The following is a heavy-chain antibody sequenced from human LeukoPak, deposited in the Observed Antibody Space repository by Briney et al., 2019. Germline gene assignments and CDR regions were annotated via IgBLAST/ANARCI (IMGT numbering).Heavy chain of an antibody. Sequence: PSETLSLTCTVSGGSISSYYWSWIRQPPGKGLEWIGYIYYSGSTNYNPSLKSRVTISVDTSKNQFSLKLSSVTAADTAVYYCARTVLGCMDVWGKGTTVTVSS. CDR2: IYYSGST. J-gene: IGHJ6*03. CDR3: ARTVLGCMDV. D-gene: IGHD2-15*01. CDR1: GGSISSYY. V-gene: IGHV4-59*01.